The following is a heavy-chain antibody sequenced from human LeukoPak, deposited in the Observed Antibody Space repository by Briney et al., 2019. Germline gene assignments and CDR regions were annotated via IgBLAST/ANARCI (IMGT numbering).Heavy chain of an antibody. V-gene: IGHV3-30*04. CDR2: ISYDGSNK. Sequence: HAGTSLRLSCAASGFTFSTYAMHWVRQAGGKGLEWVAVISYDGSNKYYADCVKGRFTVSRDDSKKTLYLQMNSLRAEDTAVYYCARTSYSSSWNFYYYGMDVWGQGTTVTVSS. D-gene: IGHD6-13*01. CDR1: GFTFSTYA. J-gene: IGHJ6*02. CDR3: ARTSYSSSWNFYYYGMDV.